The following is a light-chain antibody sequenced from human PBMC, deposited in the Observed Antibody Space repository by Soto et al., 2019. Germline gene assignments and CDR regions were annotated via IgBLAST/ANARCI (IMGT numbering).Light chain of an antibody. CDR1: SSDVGGYNY. J-gene: IGLJ7*01. V-gene: IGLV2-14*01. CDR2: EVS. CDR3: SSYTSSSTLNV. Sequence: QSVLTQPASVSGSPGQSITLSCTGTSSDVGGYNYVSWYQQHPGKAPKLMIYEVSNRPSGVSNRFSGSKSGNTASLTISGLQAEDEADYYCSSYTSSSTLNVFGGGTQLTVL.